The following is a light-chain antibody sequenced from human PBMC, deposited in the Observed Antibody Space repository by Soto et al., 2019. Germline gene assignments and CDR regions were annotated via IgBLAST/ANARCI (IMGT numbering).Light chain of an antibody. J-gene: IGLJ1*01. Sequence: SYELTQPPSVSVSPGQTASITCSGNKLGDKYVSWYHQRPAQSPVLVIYQDNKRPSGIPERFSGSNSGNSATLTISETQAMDEADYYCQAWDRNTLVFGTGTKVTVL. CDR2: QDN. CDR1: KLGDKY. CDR3: QAWDRNTLV. V-gene: IGLV3-1*01.